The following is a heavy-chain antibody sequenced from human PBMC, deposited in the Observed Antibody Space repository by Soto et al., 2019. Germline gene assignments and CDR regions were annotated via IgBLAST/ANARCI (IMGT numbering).Heavy chain of an antibody. J-gene: IGHJ3*02. CDR1: GFTFSSYA. D-gene: IGHD2-2*01. CDR2: ISGSGGST. V-gene: IGHV3-23*01. Sequence: GGSLRLSCAASGFTFSSYAMSWVRQAPGKGLEWVSAISGSGGSTYYADSVKGRFTISRDNSKNTLYLQMNSLRAEDTAVYYCAHIVVVPAARVGHGGDAFDIWGQGTMVTVSS. CDR3: AHIVVVPAARVGHGGDAFDI.